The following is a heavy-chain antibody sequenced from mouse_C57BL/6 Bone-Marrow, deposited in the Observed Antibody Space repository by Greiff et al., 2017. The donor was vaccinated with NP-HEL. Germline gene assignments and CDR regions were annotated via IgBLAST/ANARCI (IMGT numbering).Heavy chain of an antibody. CDR2: ISDGGSYT. V-gene: IGHV5-4*01. CDR1: GFTFSSYA. CDR3: ARDRGNSPYAMDY. D-gene: IGHD3-1*01. J-gene: IGHJ4*01. Sequence: EVQVVESGGGLVKPGGSLKLSCAASGFTFSSYAMSWVRQTPEKRLEWVATISDGGSYTYYPDNVKGRFTISRDNAKNNLYLQMSHLKSEDTAMYYCARDRGNSPYAMDYWGQGTSVTVSS.